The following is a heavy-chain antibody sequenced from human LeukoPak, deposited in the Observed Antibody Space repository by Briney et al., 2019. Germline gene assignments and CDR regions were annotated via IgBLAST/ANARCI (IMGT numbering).Heavy chain of an antibody. CDR2: ISGSGGST. CDR3: ANRGKYCSSTSCLGSAQVDY. J-gene: IGHJ4*02. CDR1: GFTFSSYA. Sequence: GGSLRLSCAASGFTFSSYAMSWFRQAPGKGLEWVSAISGSGGSTYYADSVKGRFTISRDNSKNTLYLQMNSLRAEDTAVYYCANRGKYCSSTSCLGSAQVDYWGQGTLVTVSS. V-gene: IGHV3-23*01. D-gene: IGHD2-2*01.